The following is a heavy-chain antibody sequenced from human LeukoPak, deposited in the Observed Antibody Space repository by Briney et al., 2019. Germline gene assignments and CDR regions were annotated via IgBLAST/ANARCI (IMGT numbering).Heavy chain of an antibody. J-gene: IGHJ4*02. CDR2: ISSSSSYI. Sequence: GGSLRLSCAASGFTFSDYYMSWIRQAPGKGLEWVSSISSSSSYIYYADSVKGRFTISRDNAKNSLYLQMNSLRAEDTAVYYCATLPYFDWFPLRYWGQGTLVTVSS. V-gene: IGHV3-11*06. CDR1: GFTFSDYY. CDR3: ATLPYFDWFPLRY. D-gene: IGHD3-9*01.